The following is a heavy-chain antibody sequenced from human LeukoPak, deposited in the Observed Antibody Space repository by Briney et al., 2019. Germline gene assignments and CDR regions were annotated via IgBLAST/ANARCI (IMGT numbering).Heavy chain of an antibody. Sequence: SETLSLTCTVSADSITMYYWTWIRQPPGKGLEWLGYIYYTGATKYNPSLESRVTISVDTSKSQFSLQLSSVTAADTAVYYCTRDAEISGYTWYNWFDPWGQGILVTVSS. CDR3: TRDAEISGYTWYNWFDP. J-gene: IGHJ5*02. CDR2: IYYTGAT. CDR1: ADSITMYY. V-gene: IGHV4-59*01. D-gene: IGHD3-22*01.